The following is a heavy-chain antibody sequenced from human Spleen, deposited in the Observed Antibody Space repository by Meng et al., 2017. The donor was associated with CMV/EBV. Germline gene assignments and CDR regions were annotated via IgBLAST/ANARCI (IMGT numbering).Heavy chain of an antibody. J-gene: IGHJ4*02. D-gene: IGHD6-19*01. V-gene: IGHV3-48*04. CDR3: ARDVAGTNGY. CDR1: GFTFSSYT. Sequence: GGSLRLSCVGYGFTFSSYTMNWVRQAPGKGLEWVSYISGSSGPIYYADSVKGRFTVSGDNAKNSLSLQMNSLRAEDTAMYYCARDVAGTNGYWGQGTLVTVSS. CDR2: ISGSSGPI.